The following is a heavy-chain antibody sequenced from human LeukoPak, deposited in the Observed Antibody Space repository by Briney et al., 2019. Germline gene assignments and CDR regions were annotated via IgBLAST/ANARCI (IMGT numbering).Heavy chain of an antibody. CDR2: IYHSGST. D-gene: IGHD3-9*01. J-gene: IGHJ5*02. Sequence: SETLSLTCTVSGYSISSGYYWGWIRQPPGKGLEWIGSIYHSGSTYYNPSLKSRVTISVDTFKNQFSLKLSSVTAADTAVYYCARAKYDILTGYSNWFDPWGQGTLVTVSS. V-gene: IGHV4-38-2*02. CDR1: GYSISSGYY. CDR3: ARAKYDILTGYSNWFDP.